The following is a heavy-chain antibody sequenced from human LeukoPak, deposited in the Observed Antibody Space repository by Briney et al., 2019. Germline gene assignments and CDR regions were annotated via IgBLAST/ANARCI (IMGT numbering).Heavy chain of an antibody. CDR1: GFSFSAYW. J-gene: IGHJ4*02. D-gene: IGHD2-15*01. V-gene: IGHV3-7*01. Sequence: GGSLRLSCAASGFSFSAYWMTWVRQAPGTGLEWVANINPAGSETYYVDPVKGRFSISRDNAKNLVYLQMSSLRAEDTAVHHCARFGYVAAVDVWGQGTPVTVSS. CDR3: ARFGYVAAVDV. CDR2: INPAGSET.